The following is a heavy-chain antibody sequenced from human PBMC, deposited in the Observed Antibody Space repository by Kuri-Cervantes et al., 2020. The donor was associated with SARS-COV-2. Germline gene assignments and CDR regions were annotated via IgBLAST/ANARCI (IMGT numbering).Heavy chain of an antibody. J-gene: IGHJ3*02. Sequence: GESLKISCAASGFTFSSYWMSWVRQAPGKGLEWVANIKQDGSEKYYVDSVKGRFTISRDNAKNSLYLQMNSLRAEDTAVYYCAKDRTWELLDGDAFDIWGQGTMVTVSS. CDR1: GFTFSSYW. D-gene: IGHD1-26*01. CDR2: IKQDGSEK. V-gene: IGHV3-7*01. CDR3: AKDRTWELLDGDAFDI.